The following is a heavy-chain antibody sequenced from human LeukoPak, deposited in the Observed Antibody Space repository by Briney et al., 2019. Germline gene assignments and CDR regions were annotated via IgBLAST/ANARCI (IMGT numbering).Heavy chain of an antibody. J-gene: IGHJ4*02. D-gene: IGHD3-22*01. CDR1: GDIVSSNSAA. Sequence: SQTLSLTCAISGDIVSSNSAAWNWIRQSPSRGLEWLGRTYYRTKWYNDYAVSVKSRITINPDTSKNQFSLQLDSVTPEDTAVYCCARGGYYVSSGNFDYGGQGTLATVSS. CDR3: ARGGYYVSSGNFDY. V-gene: IGHV6-1*01. CDR2: TYYRTKWYN.